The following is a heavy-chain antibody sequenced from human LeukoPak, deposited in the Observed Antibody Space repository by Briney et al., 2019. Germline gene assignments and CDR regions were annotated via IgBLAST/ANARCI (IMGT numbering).Heavy chain of an antibody. CDR3: ARVVAAAGNAQYNWFDP. Sequence: SETLSLTCAVSGGSFSDYYWNWIRQPPGKGLEWIGEINHSGSTNYNPSIKSRVTISIDTSKNQFSLKLSSVTAADTAVYYCARVVAAAGNAQYNWFDPWGQGTLVTVSS. CDR1: GGSFSDYY. D-gene: IGHD6-13*01. CDR2: INHSGST. J-gene: IGHJ5*02. V-gene: IGHV4-34*01.